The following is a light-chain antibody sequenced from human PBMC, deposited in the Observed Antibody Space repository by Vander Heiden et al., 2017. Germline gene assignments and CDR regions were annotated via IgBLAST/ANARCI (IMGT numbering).Light chain of an antibody. Sequence: EIVLTQSPGTLSLSPGERATLSCRASQTVSSIYLAWYQQKPGQAPRLLIYGASSRATCVPDSFSGSGSGTDFTLTISRLEPEDFAVYYCQQYDYGGSRWTFGQGTKVEVK. CDR1: QTVSSIY. CDR2: GAS. J-gene: IGKJ1*01. CDR3: QQYDYGGSRWT. V-gene: IGKV3-20*01.